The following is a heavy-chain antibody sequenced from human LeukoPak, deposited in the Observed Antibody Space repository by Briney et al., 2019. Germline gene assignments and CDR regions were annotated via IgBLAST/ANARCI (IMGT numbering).Heavy chain of an antibody. CDR2: ISAYNGNT. Sequence: ASVTFSCKASGYTFTSYGIRWVRQAPGQGLEWMGWISAYNGNTNYAQKLQGRVTMTTDTSTSTAYMELRSLRSDDTAVYYCARSGMFRGAGKTYWGKGTVVSVSS. J-gene: IGHJ1*01. V-gene: IGHV1-18*01. CDR1: GYTFTSYG. D-gene: IGHD1-26*01. CDR3: ARSGMFRGAGKTY.